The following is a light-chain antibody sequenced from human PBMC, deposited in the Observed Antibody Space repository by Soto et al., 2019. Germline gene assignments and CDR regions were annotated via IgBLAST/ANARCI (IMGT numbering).Light chain of an antibody. CDR1: QNIRSNY. CDR3: QQYHSPPLT. CDR2: GAI. V-gene: IGKV3-20*01. Sequence: IVLTQSPGTLSLSPGQRGTLSCRASQNIRSNYVAWFQQKPGQPPRLLIYGAINRASGIPDRFSGSGSGTEFTLTISSLEPEDFVVYYCQQYHSPPLTFGQGTKVEFK. J-gene: IGKJ1*01.